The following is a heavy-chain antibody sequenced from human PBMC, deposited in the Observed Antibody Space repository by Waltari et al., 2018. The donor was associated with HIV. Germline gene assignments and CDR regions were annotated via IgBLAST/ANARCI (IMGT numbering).Heavy chain of an antibody. CDR2: IYYSGHT. V-gene: IGHV4-31*03. J-gene: IGHJ4*02. CDR3: ARELWGALGGYFDY. D-gene: IGHD1-26*01. CDR1: GGSISSGGYY. Sequence: QVQLQESGPGLVKPSQTLSLTCTVSGGSISSGGYYWSWVRQHPGQGLEWIGYIYYSGHTYCNPSLKSRVTITVETSKNQFSLQLSSVTAADTGVYYCARELWGALGGYFDYWGQGTLVTVSS.